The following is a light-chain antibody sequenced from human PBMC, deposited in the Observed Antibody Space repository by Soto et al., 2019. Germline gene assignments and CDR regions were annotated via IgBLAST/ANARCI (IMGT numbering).Light chain of an antibody. V-gene: IGKV3-20*01. CDR3: QQYDSFPWT. CDR2: GAS. Sequence: EIVLTQSPGTLSLSPGERATLSCRASQFISSSYFAWFQQKPGQAPRLLIYGASSRASGIPDRFSGGGSGTDFTLTISRLEPADFAVYYCQQYDSFPWTFGQGTKVEI. J-gene: IGKJ1*01. CDR1: QFISSSY.